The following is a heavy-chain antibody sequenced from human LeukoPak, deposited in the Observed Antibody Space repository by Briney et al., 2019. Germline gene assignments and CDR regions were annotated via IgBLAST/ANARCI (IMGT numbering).Heavy chain of an antibody. J-gene: IGHJ5*02. D-gene: IGHD6-13*01. Sequence: GGSLRLSCAASGFTFSSYEMNWVRQAPGKGLEWVSYISSSGSTIYYADSVKGRFTISRDNAKNSLYLQMNSLRAEDTAVYYCARDSSGWYHWFDPWGQGTLVTVSS. CDR2: ISSSGSTI. CDR1: GFTFSSYE. V-gene: IGHV3-48*03. CDR3: ARDSSGWYHWFDP.